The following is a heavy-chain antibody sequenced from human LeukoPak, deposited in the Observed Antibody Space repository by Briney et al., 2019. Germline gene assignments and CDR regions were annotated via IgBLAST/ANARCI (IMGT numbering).Heavy chain of an antibody. J-gene: IGHJ6*03. V-gene: IGHV4-59*01. D-gene: IGHD4-11*01. CDR1: GGSISSYY. CDR2: IYYSGST. Sequence: SETLSLTFTVSGGSISSYYWSWIRQPPGTGLEWIGYIYYSGSTNYNPSLKSRVTISVDTSKNQFSLKLSSVTAADTAVYYCARRLPYYYYYMDVWGKGTTVTVSS. CDR3: ARRLPYYYYYMDV.